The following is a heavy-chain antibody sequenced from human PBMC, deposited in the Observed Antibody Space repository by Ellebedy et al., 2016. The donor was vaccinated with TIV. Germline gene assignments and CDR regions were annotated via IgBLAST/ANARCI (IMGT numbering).Heavy chain of an antibody. Sequence: GGSLRLSCAASGFTFSSYWMSWVRQAPGKGLEWVANIKQDGSEKYYVDSVKGRFTISRDNAKNSLYLQMNSLRAEDTAVYYCARVLMATILPPDAFDIWGQGTMVTVSS. V-gene: IGHV3-7*01. D-gene: IGHD5-24*01. CDR1: GFTFSSYW. CDR3: ARVLMATILPPDAFDI. CDR2: IKQDGSEK. J-gene: IGHJ3*02.